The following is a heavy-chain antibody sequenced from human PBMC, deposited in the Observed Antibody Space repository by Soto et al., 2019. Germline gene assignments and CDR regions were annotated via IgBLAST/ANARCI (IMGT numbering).Heavy chain of an antibody. Sequence: SVKVSCKASGGTFSSYAISWVRQAPGQGLEWMGGIIPIFGTANYAQKFQGRVTITADESTSTAYMELSSLRSEDTAVYYCARDFTYYDFWSGLETRRAYYGMDVWGQGTTVTV. J-gene: IGHJ6*02. V-gene: IGHV1-69*13. CDR3: ARDFTYYDFWSGLETRRAYYGMDV. CDR1: GGTFSSYA. CDR2: IIPIFGTA. D-gene: IGHD3-3*01.